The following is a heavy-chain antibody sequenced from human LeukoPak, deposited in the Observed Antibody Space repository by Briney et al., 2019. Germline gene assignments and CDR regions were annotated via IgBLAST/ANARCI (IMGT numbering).Heavy chain of an antibody. D-gene: IGHD6-6*01. CDR3: ARGGIADRLGT. CDR2: INHSGGT. V-gene: IGHV4-34*01. CDR1: GGSFSGYY. Sequence: PSETLSLTCAVYGGSFSGYYWSWIRQPPGKGLEWIGEINHSGGTNYNPSLKSRVTISVDTSKNQFSLKLSSVTAADTAVYYCARGGIADRLGTWGQGTLVTVSS. J-gene: IGHJ4*02.